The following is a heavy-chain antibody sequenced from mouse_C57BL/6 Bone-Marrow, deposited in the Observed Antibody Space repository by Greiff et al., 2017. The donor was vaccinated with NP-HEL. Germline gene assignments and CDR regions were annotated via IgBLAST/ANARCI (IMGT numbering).Heavy chain of an antibody. CDR1: GFSLSTSGMG. D-gene: IGHD1-1*01. CDR3: ARRVHYYGSRGYAMDY. V-gene: IGHV8-12*01. Sequence: QVTLKVSGPGILQSSQTLSLTCSFSGFSLSTSGMGVSWIRQPSGKGLEWLAHIYWDDDKRYNPSLKSRLTISKDTSRHQVFLKITSVDTADTATYDCARRVHYYGSRGYAMDYWGQGTSVTVSS. CDR2: IYWDDDK. J-gene: IGHJ4*01.